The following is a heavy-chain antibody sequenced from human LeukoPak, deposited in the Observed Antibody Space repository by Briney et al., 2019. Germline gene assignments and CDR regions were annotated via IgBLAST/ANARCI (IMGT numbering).Heavy chain of an antibody. Sequence: GGSLRLSCAASGFTFSSYSMNWVRQAPGKGLEWVSSISSSSSYIYYADSVKGRFTISRDNAKNSLYLQMNSLGAEDTAVYYCARDLGDSSLAWFDPWGQGTLVTVSS. CDR3: ARDLGDSSLAWFDP. J-gene: IGHJ5*02. D-gene: IGHD6-19*01. CDR2: ISSSSSYI. CDR1: GFTFSSYS. V-gene: IGHV3-21*01.